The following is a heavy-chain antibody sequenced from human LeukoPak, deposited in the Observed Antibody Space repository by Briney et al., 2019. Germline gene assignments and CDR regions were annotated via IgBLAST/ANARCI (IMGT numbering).Heavy chain of an antibody. V-gene: IGHV3-23*01. CDR3: ARVRQQPSRNDAFDI. CDR1: GFTFSTYA. CDR2: ISGSAGAT. Sequence: GGSLRLSCTASGFTFSTYAMGWVRQAPGKGLEWVSTISGSAGATYSADSVRGRFTISRDNSKHTLSLQMNSLRAEDTAVYYCARVRQQPSRNDAFDIWGQGTMVTVSS. J-gene: IGHJ3*02. D-gene: IGHD6-13*01.